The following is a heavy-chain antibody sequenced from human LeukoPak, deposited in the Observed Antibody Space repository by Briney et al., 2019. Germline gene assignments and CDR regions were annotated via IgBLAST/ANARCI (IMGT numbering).Heavy chain of an antibody. CDR3: AKAPVTTCSGAYCYPFDY. J-gene: IGHJ4*02. V-gene: IGHV3-23*01. CDR1: GFTFSSYG. D-gene: IGHD2-21*01. CDR2: ISVSGNT. Sequence: GGSLRLSCAASGFTFSSYGMHWVRQAPGKGLEWVSAISVSGNTYHADSVKGWFTISRDSSKNTLYLQMNRLRAEDAAVYYCAKAPVTTCSGAYCYPFDYWGQGTLVTVSS.